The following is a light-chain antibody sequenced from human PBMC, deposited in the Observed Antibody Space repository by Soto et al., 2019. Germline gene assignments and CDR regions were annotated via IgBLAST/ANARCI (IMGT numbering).Light chain of an antibody. CDR3: QPYGTSPRT. Sequence: EIVLTQSPGTLSLSPGERATLSCRASQSVSSSFLAWYQQKPGQAPRLLIYGASSRATGIPDRFSGSGSGTSFTLTISRLEPEDFAVYYCQPYGTSPRTFGQGTKLQIK. V-gene: IGKV3-20*01. CDR2: GAS. J-gene: IGKJ2*01. CDR1: QSVSSSF.